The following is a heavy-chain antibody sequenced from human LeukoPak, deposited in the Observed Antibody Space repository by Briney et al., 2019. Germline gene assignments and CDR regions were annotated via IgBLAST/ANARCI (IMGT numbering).Heavy chain of an antibody. V-gene: IGHV4-38-2*02. D-gene: IGHD3-22*01. CDR3: AGDTYYYDSSGYYADDY. CDR1: GYSISTGYY. CDR2: MYHSGST. Sequence: SETLSLTCTVSGYSISTGYYWGWIRQPPGKGLEWIGSMYHSGSTHYNPSLKSRVTMSADTSKNQFSLKLNSVTAADTAVYYCAGDTYYYDSSGYYADDYWGQGTLVTVSS. J-gene: IGHJ4*02.